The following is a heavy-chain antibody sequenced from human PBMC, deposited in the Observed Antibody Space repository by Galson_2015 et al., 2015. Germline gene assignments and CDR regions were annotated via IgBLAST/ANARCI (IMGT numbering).Heavy chain of an antibody. CDR2: ISGSGGST. CDR1: GFTFSSYA. CDR3: AKAETVAETFADY. V-gene: IGHV3-23*01. J-gene: IGHJ4*02. D-gene: IGHD6-19*01. Sequence: SLRLSCAASGFTFSSYAMSWVRQVPGKGLEWVSAISGSGGSTYYADSVKGRFTISRDNSKNTLYLQMNSLRAEDTAVYYCAKAETVAETFADYWGQGTLVTVSS.